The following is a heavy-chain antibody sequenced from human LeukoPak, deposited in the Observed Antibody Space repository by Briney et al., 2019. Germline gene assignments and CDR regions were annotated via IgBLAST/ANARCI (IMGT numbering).Heavy chain of an antibody. J-gene: IGHJ4*02. CDR2: IYYSGST. CDR3: ARQRVGSSWYLPAPEFDY. V-gene: IGHV4-59*08. Sequence: SETLSLTCTVSGGSISSYYWSWIRQPPGKGLEWIGYIYYSGSTNYNPSLKSRVTISVDTSKNQFSLKLSSVTAADTAVYYCARQRVGSSWYLPAPEFDYWGQGTLVTVSS. D-gene: IGHD6-13*01. CDR1: GGSISSYY.